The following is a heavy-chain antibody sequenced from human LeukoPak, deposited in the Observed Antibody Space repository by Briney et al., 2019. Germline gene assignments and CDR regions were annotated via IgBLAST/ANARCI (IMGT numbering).Heavy chain of an antibody. CDR1: GFTVSSYG. J-gene: IGHJ4*02. Sequence: GRALRLSCAASGFTVSSYGMHWVRQAPGKGLEWVAVISYDGSNKYYADSMKGRFTISRDNSKNTLYLQMNSLRAEDTAVYYCAKEWYYYDSSGYLDYWGQGTLVTVSS. CDR3: AKEWYYYDSSGYLDY. CDR2: ISYDGSNK. D-gene: IGHD3-22*01. V-gene: IGHV3-30*18.